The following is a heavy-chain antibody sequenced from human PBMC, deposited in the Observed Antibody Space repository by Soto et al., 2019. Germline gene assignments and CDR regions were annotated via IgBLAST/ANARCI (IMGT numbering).Heavy chain of an antibody. J-gene: IGHJ6*03. CDR2: ISAYNCNT. V-gene: IGHV1-18*01. D-gene: IGHD4-17*01. CDR3: ARAAVAPTVIYYYMDV. Sequence: ASVKVSCKASGYTFTSYGISWVRQAPGQGLEWMGWISAYNCNTNYAQKLQGRVTITTDTSTSTAYMELRSLRSEDTAVYYCARAAVAPTVIYYYMDVWGKGTTVTVSS. CDR1: GYTFTSYG.